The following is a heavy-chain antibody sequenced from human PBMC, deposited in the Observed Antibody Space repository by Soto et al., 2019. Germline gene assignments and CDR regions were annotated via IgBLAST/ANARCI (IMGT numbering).Heavy chain of an antibody. Sequence: PGESLKISCKGCGYDFYGFWIVWVRQMAGKGLEWMGTIYPDDSKIRYSPSFQGQVTISADKSISTAYLQWNSLKASDTAMYYCARYGGRTFSEPQFDYWGQGTLVTVSS. CDR1: GYDFYGFW. J-gene: IGHJ4*02. CDR2: IYPDDSKI. CDR3: ARYGGRTFSEPQFDY. V-gene: IGHV5-51*01. D-gene: IGHD2-15*01.